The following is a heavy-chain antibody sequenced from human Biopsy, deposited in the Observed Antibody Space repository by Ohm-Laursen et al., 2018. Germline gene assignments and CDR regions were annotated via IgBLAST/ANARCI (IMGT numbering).Heavy chain of an antibody. CDR3: ARAPYVSGSFGWFDP. J-gene: IGHJ5*02. Sequence: SDTLSLTCTVSGGPISSGVYYWNWFRQHPEKGLEWIGYISSGGYRKYTPSLQSLITISMDTSRNQFSLRLNSVTSADTAVYYCARAPYVSGSFGWFDPWGQGIVVTVSS. CDR2: ISSGGYR. V-gene: IGHV4-31*01. D-gene: IGHD3-10*01. CDR1: GGPISSGVYY.